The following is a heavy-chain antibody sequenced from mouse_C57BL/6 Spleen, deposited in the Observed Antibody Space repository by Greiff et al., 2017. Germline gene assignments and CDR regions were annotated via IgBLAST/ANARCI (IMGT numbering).Heavy chain of an antibody. CDR2: INYDGSST. CDR1: GFTFSDYY. Sequence: EVKLVESEGGLVQPGSSMKLSCTASGFTFSDYYMAWVRQVPEKGLEWVANINYDGSSTYYMDSLKSRFIISRDNAKNILYLQMSSLKSEDTATYYCAREDGSSSGYFDVWGTGTTVTVSS. J-gene: IGHJ1*03. D-gene: IGHD1-1*01. V-gene: IGHV5-16*01. CDR3: AREDGSSSGYFDV.